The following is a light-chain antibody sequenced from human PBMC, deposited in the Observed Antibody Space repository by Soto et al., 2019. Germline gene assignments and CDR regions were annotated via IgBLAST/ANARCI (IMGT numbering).Light chain of an antibody. CDR1: SSDIGGYNF. Sequence: QSVLTQPASVSGSPGQSITISCTGTSSDIGGYNFVSWYQQHPGKAPKLMFYDVTNRPSGVSNRFSGSKSGNTASLTISGLQAEDDAVYYCSSYTSTNTVVFGGGTKLTVL. CDR2: DVT. V-gene: IGLV2-14*03. J-gene: IGLJ2*01. CDR3: SSYTSTNTVV.